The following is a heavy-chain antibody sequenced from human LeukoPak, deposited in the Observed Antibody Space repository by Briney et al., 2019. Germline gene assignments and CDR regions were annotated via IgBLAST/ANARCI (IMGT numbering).Heavy chain of an antibody. CDR1: GDSVSSNSAA. CDR2: TYYRSKWYN. CDR3: ARDLIRSNGDQGWLDYYYMDV. Sequence: SQTLSLTCAISGDSVSSNSAAWNWIRQSPSRGLEWLGRTYYRSKWYNDYAVSVKSRITINPDTSKNQFSLQLNSVTPEDTAVYYCARDLIRSNGDQGWLDYYYMDVWGKGTTVTVSS. D-gene: IGHD4-17*01. J-gene: IGHJ6*03. V-gene: IGHV6-1*01.